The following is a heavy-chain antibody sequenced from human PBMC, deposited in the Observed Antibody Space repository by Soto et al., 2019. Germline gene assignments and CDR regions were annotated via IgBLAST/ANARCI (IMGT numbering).Heavy chain of an antibody. Sequence: PGGSLRLSCAASGFTFSNAWMNWVRQAPGKGLEWVGRIKSKTDGGTTDYAAPVKGRFTISRDDSKNTLYLQMNSLRAEDTAVYYCARPIVVVPAAMESRAYYYYGMDVWGQGTTVTVSS. CDR2: IKSKTDGGTT. J-gene: IGHJ6*02. V-gene: IGHV3-15*07. CDR3: ARPIVVVPAAMESRAYYYYGMDV. D-gene: IGHD2-2*01. CDR1: GFTFSNAW.